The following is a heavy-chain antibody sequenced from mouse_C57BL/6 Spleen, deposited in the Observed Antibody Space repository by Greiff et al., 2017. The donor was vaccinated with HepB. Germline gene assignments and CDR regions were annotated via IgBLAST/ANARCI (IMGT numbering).Heavy chain of an antibody. V-gene: IGHV1-52*01. Sequence: QVQLQQPGAELVRPGSSVKLSCKASGYTFTSYWMHWVKQRPIQGLEWIGNIDPSDSETHYNQKFKDKATLTVDKSSSTAYMQLSSLTSEDSAVYYCARSLYYPHYFDYWGQGTTLTVSS. CDR1: GYTFTSYW. CDR3: ARSLYYPHYFDY. D-gene: IGHD1-1*01. J-gene: IGHJ2*01. CDR2: IDPSDSET.